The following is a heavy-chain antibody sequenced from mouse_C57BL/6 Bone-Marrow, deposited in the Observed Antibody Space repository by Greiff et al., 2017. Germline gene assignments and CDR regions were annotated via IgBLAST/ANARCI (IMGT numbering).Heavy chain of an antibody. CDR3: AREHYYGSRLSMDY. J-gene: IGHJ4*01. CDR2: ISYDGSN. D-gene: IGHD1-1*01. CDR1: GYSITSGYY. Sequence: VQLKQSGPGLVKPSQSLSLTCSVTGYSITSGYYWNWIRQFPGNKLEWMGYISYDGSNNYNPSLKNRISITRDTSKNQFFLKLNSVTTEDTATYYCAREHYYGSRLSMDYWGQGTSVTVSS. V-gene: IGHV3-6*01.